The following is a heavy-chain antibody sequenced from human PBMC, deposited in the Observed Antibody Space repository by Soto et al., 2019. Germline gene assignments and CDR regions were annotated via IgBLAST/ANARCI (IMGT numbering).Heavy chain of an antibody. CDR1: GLTFSSYS. Sequence: GGSLRLSCAASGLTFSSYSMNWVRQAPGKGLEWVSYISSSSSTIYYAESVKGRFTISRDNAKNSMYLQMNSLRAEDTAGYYCPIRPYWFDPSGQATLVTVSS. CDR3: PIRPYWFDP. J-gene: IGHJ5*02. V-gene: IGHV3-48*01. CDR2: ISSSSSTI.